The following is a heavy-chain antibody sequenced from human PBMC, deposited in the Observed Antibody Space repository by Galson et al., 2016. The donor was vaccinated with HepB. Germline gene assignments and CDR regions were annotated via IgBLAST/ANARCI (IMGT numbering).Heavy chain of an antibody. Sequence: SLRLSCAASGFSVSSNYMSWVRQAPGKGLQWVSVIFSGGSTYYADSVKGRFTISRDNSKNTLNLQMNSLRAEDTAVYYCARDGEYYYGSGSYGETWGQGTLVTVSS. V-gene: IGHV3-53*01. J-gene: IGHJ5*02. D-gene: IGHD3-10*01. CDR3: ARDGEYYYGSGSYGET. CDR1: GFSVSSNY. CDR2: IFSGGST.